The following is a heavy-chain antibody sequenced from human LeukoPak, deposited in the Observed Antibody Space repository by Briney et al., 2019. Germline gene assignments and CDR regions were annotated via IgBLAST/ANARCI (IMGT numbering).Heavy chain of an antibody. J-gene: IGHJ5*02. CDR1: GGSFSGYY. CDR2: INHSGST. Sequence: SETLSLTCAVYGGSFSGYYWSWIRQPPGKGLEWIGEINHSGSTNYNPSLKSRVTISVDTSKNQFSLKLNSVTAADTAVYYCARDRCSGGSCYLNWFDPWGRGTLVTVSS. CDR3: ARDRCSGGSCYLNWFDP. D-gene: IGHD2-15*01. V-gene: IGHV4-34*01.